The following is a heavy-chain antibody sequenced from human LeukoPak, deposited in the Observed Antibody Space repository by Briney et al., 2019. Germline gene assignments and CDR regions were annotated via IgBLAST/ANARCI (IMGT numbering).Heavy chain of an antibody. CDR1: GYSISSNYY. CDR3: AREREGPYGYLDY. J-gene: IGHJ4*02. V-gene: IGHV4-38-2*02. CDR2: IYHSGST. Sequence: SETLSLTCTVSGYSISSNYYWGWIRQPPGKGLEWIGSIYHSGSTYYNPSLKSRVTISVDTSKNQFSLKLSSVTAADTAVYYCAREREGPYGYLDYWGQGILVTVSS. D-gene: IGHD4-17*01.